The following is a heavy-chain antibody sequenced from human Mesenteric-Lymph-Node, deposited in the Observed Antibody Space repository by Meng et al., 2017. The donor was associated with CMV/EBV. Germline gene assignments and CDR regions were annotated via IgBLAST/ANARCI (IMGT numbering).Heavy chain of an antibody. D-gene: IGHD6-13*01. CDR2: INWNGGST. J-gene: IGHJ3*02. CDR3: ARDAYSSSWAKLDAFDI. CDR1: GFTFDDYG. V-gene: IGHV3-20*01. Sequence: GGSLRLSCAASGFTFDDYGMSWVRQAPGKGLEWVSGINWNGGSTGYADSVKGRFTISRDNAKNSLYLQMNSLRAEDTALYHCARDAYSSSWAKLDAFDIWGQGTMVTVSS.